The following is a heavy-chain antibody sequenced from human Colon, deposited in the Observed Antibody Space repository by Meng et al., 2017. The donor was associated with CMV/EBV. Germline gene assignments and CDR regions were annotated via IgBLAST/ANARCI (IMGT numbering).Heavy chain of an antibody. V-gene: IGHV3-9*01. CDR3: AKDLSKFASLPMDF. CDR1: GFAFSESG. CDR2: ITWTSDST. D-gene: IGHD3-16*01. J-gene: IGHJ4*02. Sequence: SLKISCVASGFAFSESGMHWIRQAPGKGLEWVAGITWTSDSTGYADSVRGRFTISRDNAKNSLYLQMNSLRLEDTALYYCAKDLSKFASLPMDFWGQGTPVTVSS.